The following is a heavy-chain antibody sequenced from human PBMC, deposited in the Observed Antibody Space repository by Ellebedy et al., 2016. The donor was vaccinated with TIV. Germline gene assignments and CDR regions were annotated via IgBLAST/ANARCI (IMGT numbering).Heavy chain of an antibody. D-gene: IGHD6-13*01. CDR1: GYTFTSYG. CDR2: ISAYNGNT. CDR3: ARDRSKSSSWFAVSGDV. J-gene: IGHJ6*02. Sequence: ASVKVSCKASGYTFTSYGISWVRQAPGQGLEWMGWISAYNGNTNYAQKLQGRVTMTTDTSTSTAYMELRSLRSDDTAVYYCARDRSKSSSWFAVSGDVWGQGTTVTVPS. V-gene: IGHV1-18*04.